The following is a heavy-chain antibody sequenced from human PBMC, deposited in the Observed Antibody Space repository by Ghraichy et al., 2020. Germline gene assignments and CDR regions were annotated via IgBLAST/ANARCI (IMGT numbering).Heavy chain of an antibody. CDR3: ARGKLIPAPLY. V-gene: IGHV4-30-2*01. Sequence: SQTLSLTCAVSGGSISSGGYSWSWIRQPPGKGLEWIGYIYHSGSTYYNPSLKSRVTISVDRSKNQFSLKLSSVTAADTAVYYCARGKLIPAPLYWGQGTLVTVSS. CDR1: GGSISSGGYS. D-gene: IGHD1-1*01. CDR2: IYHSGST. J-gene: IGHJ4*02.